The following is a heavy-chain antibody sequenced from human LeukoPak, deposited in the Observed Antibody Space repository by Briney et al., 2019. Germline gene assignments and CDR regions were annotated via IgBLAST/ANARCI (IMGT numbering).Heavy chain of an antibody. V-gene: IGHV4-59*12. J-gene: IGHJ4*02. CDR3: AREMVGRFFDY. D-gene: IGHD2-8*01. CDR2: IYYTGST. CDR1: GGSMSTYY. Sequence: SETLSLTCTVSGGSMSTYYWTWIRQPPGKGLEWIGFIYYTGSTNYNPALKSRVTISLDTSKNQFSLKLSSVTAADTAVYYCAREMVGRFFDYWGQGTLVTVSS.